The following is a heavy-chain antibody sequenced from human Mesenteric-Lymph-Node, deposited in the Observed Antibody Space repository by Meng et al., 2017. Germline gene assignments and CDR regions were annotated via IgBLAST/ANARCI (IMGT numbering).Heavy chain of an antibody. V-gene: IGHV3-23*01. D-gene: IGHD6-13*01. CDR2: FSGSDGGT. J-gene: IGHJ4*02. CDR1: GFSFSNYA. CDR3: AKEMGAVGTPYFDY. Sequence: EVQRLEFGGGLVQPGGSLRLPCQASGFSFSNYAISCVRQAQGKGLEWVSAFSGSDGGTHYADSVKGRFTISRDSSKNTLYLQMNRLRAEDTAIYYCAKEMGAVGTPYFDYWGQGTLVTVSS.